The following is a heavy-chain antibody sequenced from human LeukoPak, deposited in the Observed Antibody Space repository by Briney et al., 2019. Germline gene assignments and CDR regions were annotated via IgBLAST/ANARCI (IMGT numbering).Heavy chain of an antibody. Sequence: EASVKVSCKASGGTFSSYAISWVRQAPGQGLEWMGGIIPIFGTANYAQKFQGRVTITTDESTSTAYMELSSLRSEDTAVYYCAREPYPAGRGPAYWGQGTLVTVSS. V-gene: IGHV1-69*05. J-gene: IGHJ4*02. CDR1: GGTFSSYA. CDR3: AREPYPAGRGPAY. CDR2: IIPIFGTA.